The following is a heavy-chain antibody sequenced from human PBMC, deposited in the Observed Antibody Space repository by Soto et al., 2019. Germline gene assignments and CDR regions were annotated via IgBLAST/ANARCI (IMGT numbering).Heavy chain of an antibody. D-gene: IGHD6-19*01. CDR1: GFTFSSYG. V-gene: IGHV3-30*18. Sequence: QVQLVESGGGVVQPGRSLRLSCVASGFTFSSYGMHWVRQAPGKGLEWVAVISYDGSNKYYADSVKGRFTISRDNSKNTLYLQMNSLRAEDTAVYYCANSRPAVAADFDYWGQGTLVTVSS. J-gene: IGHJ4*02. CDR2: ISYDGSNK. CDR3: ANSRPAVAADFDY.